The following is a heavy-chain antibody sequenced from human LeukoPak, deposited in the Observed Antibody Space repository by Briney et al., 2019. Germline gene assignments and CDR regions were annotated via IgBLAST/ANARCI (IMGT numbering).Heavy chain of an antibody. CDR1: GVTLSNYA. V-gene: IGHV3-23*01. J-gene: IGHJ2*01. Sequence: GGSLRLSCVASGVTLSNYAMSWARQAPGKGLEWVSGISSSGSGGNTYYADSVKGRFTISRDSSRNTLFLHMNTLRAEDAAIYYCAKDRRVGASYWYFVLWGRGTLVTVSS. CDR3: AKDRRVGASYWYFVL. D-gene: IGHD1-26*01. CDR2: ISSSGSGGNT.